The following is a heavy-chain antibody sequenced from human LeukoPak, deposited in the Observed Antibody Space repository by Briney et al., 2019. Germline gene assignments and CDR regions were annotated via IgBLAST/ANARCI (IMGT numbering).Heavy chain of an antibody. CDR2: IYYSGST. V-gene: IGHV4-39*02. Sequence: SETLSLTCTVSGGSISSSSYYWGWIRQPPGKGLEWIGSIYYSGSTYYNPSLKSRVTISVDTSKNQFSLKLSSVTAADTAVYYCAREVLRARAYYFDYWGQGTLVTVSS. CDR3: AREVLRARAYYFDY. CDR1: GGSISSSSYY. J-gene: IGHJ4*02.